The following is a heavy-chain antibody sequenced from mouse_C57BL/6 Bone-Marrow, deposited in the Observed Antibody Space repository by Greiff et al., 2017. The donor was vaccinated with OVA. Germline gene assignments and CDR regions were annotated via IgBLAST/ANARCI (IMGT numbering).Heavy chain of an antibody. V-gene: IGHV14-4*01. CDR3: TTGIPWYFDV. J-gene: IGHJ1*03. D-gene: IGHD5-1-1*01. Sequence: VQLKQSGAELVRPGASVKLSCTASGFNIKDDYMHWVKQRPEQGLEWIGWIDPENGDTEYASKFQGKATITADTSSNTAYLQLSSLTSEDTAVYYCTTGIPWYFDVWGTGTTVTVSS. CDR2: IDPENGDT. CDR1: GFNIKDDY.